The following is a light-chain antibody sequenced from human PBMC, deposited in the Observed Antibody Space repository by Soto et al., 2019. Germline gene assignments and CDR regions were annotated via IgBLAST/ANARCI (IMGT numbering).Light chain of an antibody. J-gene: IGLJ1*01. CDR1: SSDVGGYNF. CDR2: EVD. CDR3: TSYAVTTSYV. V-gene: IGLV2-8*01. Sequence: QSALTQPPSASGSPGQSVTISCTGTSSDVGGYNFVSWYQQHPGKAPKLMIYEVDKRPSGVPDRFSGSKSGNTASLTVSGLQAEDEADYYCTSYAVTTSYVFGTGTRSPS.